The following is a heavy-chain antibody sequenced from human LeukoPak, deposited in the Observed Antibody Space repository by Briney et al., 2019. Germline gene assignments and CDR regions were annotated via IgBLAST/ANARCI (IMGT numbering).Heavy chain of an antibody. CDR2: IDPSDSYT. CDR3: ARLYCTTATCSRPWFDP. J-gene: IGHJ5*02. D-gene: IGHD2-2*01. Sequence: GESLKISCQGSGYTFANYYITWVRQMPGKGLEWMGRIDPSDSYTNYSQSFEGHVTISADKSIRTSYLQWSSLQASDTAMYYCARLYCTTATCSRPWFDPWGQGTLVTVSS. CDR1: GYTFANYY. V-gene: IGHV5-10-1*01.